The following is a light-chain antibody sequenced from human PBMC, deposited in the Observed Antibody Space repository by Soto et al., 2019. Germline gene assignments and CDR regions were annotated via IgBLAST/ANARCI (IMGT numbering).Light chain of an antibody. CDR2: IAS. V-gene: IGKV1-33*01. Sequence: DIQMTQSPSSVSASLGDRVTITCQATQDITKSLNWYQQKPGKAPKLLIYIASNLERGVPSRFSGSGSGTHFSLTISSLQPEDFATYFCQQYDSVPYTFGQGTKVDIK. CDR1: QDITKS. J-gene: IGKJ2*01. CDR3: QQYDSVPYT.